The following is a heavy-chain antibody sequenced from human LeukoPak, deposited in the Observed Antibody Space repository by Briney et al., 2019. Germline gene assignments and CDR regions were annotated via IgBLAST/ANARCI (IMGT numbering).Heavy chain of an antibody. CDR2: ISAYNGNT. CDR1: GYTFTSYG. D-gene: IGHD2-2*01. CDR3: ASSSTLGYYYYMDV. V-gene: IGHV1-18*01. Sequence: ASVKVSCKASGYTFTSYGISWVRQAPGQGLEWMGWISAYNGNTNYAQKLQGRVTMTTDTSTSTAYMELRSLRSDDTAVYYCASSSTLGYYYYMDVWGKGTTVTVSS. J-gene: IGHJ6*03.